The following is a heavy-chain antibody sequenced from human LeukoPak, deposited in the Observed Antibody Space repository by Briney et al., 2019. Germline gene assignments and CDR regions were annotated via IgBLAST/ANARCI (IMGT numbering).Heavy chain of an antibody. V-gene: IGHV4-39*01. CDR1: GGSISSFY. D-gene: IGHD3-22*01. Sequence: SETLSLTCTVSGGSISSFYWGWIRQPPGKGLEWIGSIYYSGSTYYNPSLKSRVTISVDTSKNQFSLKLSSVTAADTAVYYCARTYDSSGYYYYMDVWGKGTTVTVPS. CDR2: IYYSGST. CDR3: ARTYDSSGYYYYMDV. J-gene: IGHJ6*03.